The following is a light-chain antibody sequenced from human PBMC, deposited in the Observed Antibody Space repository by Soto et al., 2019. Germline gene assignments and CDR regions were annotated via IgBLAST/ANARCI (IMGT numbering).Light chain of an antibody. CDR1: QSVSSSY. J-gene: IGKJ3*01. CDR2: GAS. Sequence: EIVLTQSPGTLSLSPGERATLSCRASQSVSSSYLAWYQQKPGQAPGLLIYGASSRATGIPDRFSGSGSGTDFTLTISSLEPEDFAVYYCQQYGSSFTFGPGTKVDIK. V-gene: IGKV3-20*01. CDR3: QQYGSSFT.